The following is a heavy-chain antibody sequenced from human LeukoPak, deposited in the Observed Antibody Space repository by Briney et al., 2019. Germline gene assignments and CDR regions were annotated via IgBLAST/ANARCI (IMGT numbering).Heavy chain of an antibody. Sequence: LXXXXXGGSIXXXXWSXXXQXXXXGXVGIGYIYYSGSTNYTPSLKSRVTISVDTSKNQFSLKLSSVTAADTAVYYCARDRTGALVFDYWGQGTLVTVSS. D-gene: IGHD1-26*01. V-gene: IGHV4-59*12. CDR2: IYYSGST. J-gene: IGHJ4*02. CDR1: GGSIXXXX. CDR3: ARDRTGALVFDY.